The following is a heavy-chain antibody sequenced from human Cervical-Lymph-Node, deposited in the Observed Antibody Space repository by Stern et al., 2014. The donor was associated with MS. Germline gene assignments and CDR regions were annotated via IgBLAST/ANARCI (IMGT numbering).Heavy chain of an antibody. CDR1: GGSFNNYA. CDR2: VIPIFGTP. V-gene: IGHV1-69*01. J-gene: IGHJ4*02. CDR3: ARDGDTAMVTPLYFFAF. Sequence: QVQLVESWAEVKEPGSAVKVSCKASGGSFNNYAINWVRQAPGQGLEWVGGVIPIFGTPQYAHKFQGRLTFTADESTNTAYMELSSLRSEDSAVYYCARDGDTAMVTPLYFFAFWGQGTLVIVSS. D-gene: IGHD5-18*01.